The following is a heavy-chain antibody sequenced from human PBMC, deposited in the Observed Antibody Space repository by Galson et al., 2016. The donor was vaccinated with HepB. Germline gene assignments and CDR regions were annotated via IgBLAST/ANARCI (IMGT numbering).Heavy chain of an antibody. D-gene: IGHD6-13*01. CDR1: GGSISSGGYS. CDR2: IYYSGRT. J-gene: IGHJ3*02. CDR3: AGEDGGSSSPNAFDI. Sequence: TLSLTCSVSGGSISSGGYSWSWIRQHPGKGLECIGYIYYSGRTYYNPSLKSRVTISVDTSNNQFSLKVSSVTAADTAVYFCAGEDGGSSSPNAFDIWGQGTMVTVSS. V-gene: IGHV4-31*03.